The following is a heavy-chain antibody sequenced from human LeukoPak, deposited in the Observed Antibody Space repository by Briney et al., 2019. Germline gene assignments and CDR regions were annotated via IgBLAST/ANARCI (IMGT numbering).Heavy chain of an antibody. J-gene: IGHJ1*01. CDR1: GFTFSNYW. CDR2: IKQDGSEK. V-gene: IGHV3-7*05. Sequence: GGSLRLSCAASGFTFSNYWMGWVRQAPGKGLERVANIKQDGSEKYYVDSVKGRFTISRDNAKKSLYLQMNSLRAEDTAVYYCAKASIAAAGGYFQHWGQGTLVTVSS. D-gene: IGHD6-13*01. CDR3: AKASIAAAGGYFQH.